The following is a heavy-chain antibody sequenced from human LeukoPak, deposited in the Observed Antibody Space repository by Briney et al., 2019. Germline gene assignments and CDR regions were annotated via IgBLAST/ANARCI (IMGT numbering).Heavy chain of an antibody. J-gene: IGHJ5*02. CDR1: GYTFTSYY. V-gene: IGHV1-69*04. CDR3: ARGVDGGNSDWFDP. CDR2: IIPILGIA. Sequence: SVKVSCKASGYTFTSYYMHWVRQAPGQGLEWMGRIIPILGIANYAQKFQGRVTITADKSTSTAYMELSSLRSEDTAVYYCARGVDGGNSDWFDPWGQGTLVTVSS. D-gene: IGHD4-23*01.